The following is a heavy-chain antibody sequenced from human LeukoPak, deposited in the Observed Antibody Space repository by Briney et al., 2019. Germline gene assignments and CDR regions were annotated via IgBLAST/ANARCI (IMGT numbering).Heavy chain of an antibody. V-gene: IGHV5-51*01. D-gene: IGHD2-2*01. CDR3: ARQLGYCSSTSCPRAFDI. CDR2: IYLSDSDT. CDR1: GYRFTSYW. Sequence: LGEPLRSSCQGFGYRFTSYWIGWVRQMPGKGLEWMGIIYLSDSDTRYSPSFQGQVTISADKSISTAYLQWTSLKASDTAMYYCARQLGYCSSTSCPRAFDIWGQGTMVTVSS. J-gene: IGHJ3*02.